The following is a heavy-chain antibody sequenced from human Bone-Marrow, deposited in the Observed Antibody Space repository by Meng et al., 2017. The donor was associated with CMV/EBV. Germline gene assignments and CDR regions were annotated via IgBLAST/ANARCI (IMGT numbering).Heavy chain of an antibody. CDR1: GGSISSYY. J-gene: IGHJ6*02. Sequence: GSLRLSCTVSGGSISSYYWSWIRQPPGKGLEWIGYIYYSGSTNYNPSLKSRVTISVDTSKNQFSLKLSSVTAADTAVYYCASSRWSGYYINYYYGMDVWGQGTTVTVSS. V-gene: IGHV4-59*01. D-gene: IGHD3-3*01. CDR2: IYYSGST. CDR3: ASSRWSGYYINYYYGMDV.